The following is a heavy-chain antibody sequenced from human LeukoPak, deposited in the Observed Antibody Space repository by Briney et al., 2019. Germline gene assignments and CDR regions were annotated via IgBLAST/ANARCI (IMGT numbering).Heavy chain of an antibody. CDR3: ARVRAEMRGSHMGYFDY. V-gene: IGHV1-18*01. CDR1: GYSFTSYD. J-gene: IGHJ4*02. Sequence: ASVKVSCKASGYSFTSYDFTWVRQAPGQGLEWMGWISVYRDNIDYAQKFQGRVTMTTDTSTTTAYMELRSLRTDDTAIYYCARVRAEMRGSHMGYFDYWGQGTRVTVSS. D-gene: IGHD1-26*01. CDR2: ISVYRDNI.